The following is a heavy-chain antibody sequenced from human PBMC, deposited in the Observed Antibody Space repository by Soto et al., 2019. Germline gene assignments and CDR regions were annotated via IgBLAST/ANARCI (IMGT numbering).Heavy chain of an antibody. Sequence: EVQLVESGGGLVQPGGSLRLSCAASGFTVSSNYMSWVRQAPGKGLEWVSVIYSGGSTYYADSVKGRFTISRHNSRNTMYLQLNRLRAGDTAVYYCASGFSSSWYGGYFDYWGQGTLVTVSS. CDR3: ASGFSSSWYGGYFDY. CDR2: IYSGGST. CDR1: GFTVSSNY. D-gene: IGHD6-13*01. J-gene: IGHJ4*02. V-gene: IGHV3-53*04.